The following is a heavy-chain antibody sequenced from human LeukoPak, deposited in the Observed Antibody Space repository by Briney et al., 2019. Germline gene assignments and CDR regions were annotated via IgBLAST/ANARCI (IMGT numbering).Heavy chain of an antibody. J-gene: IGHJ4*02. CDR3: ARKGGTAIVDY. Sequence: PSETLSLTCTVSGGSISSYYWSWIRQPPGKGLEWIGYIYYSGGTNYNPSLKSRVTISVDTSKNQFSLKLSSVTAADTAVYYCARKGGTAIVDYWGQGTLVTVSS. CDR2: IYYSGGT. D-gene: IGHD5-18*01. V-gene: IGHV4-59*01. CDR1: GGSISSYY.